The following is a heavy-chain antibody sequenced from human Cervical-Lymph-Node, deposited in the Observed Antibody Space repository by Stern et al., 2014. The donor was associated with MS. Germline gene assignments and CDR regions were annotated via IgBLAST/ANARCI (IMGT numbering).Heavy chain of an antibody. CDR2: LKSKTDGGTT. Sequence: EVQLVQSGGGLVKPGGSLRLSCAASGFTFSNAWMSWVRQAPGKGLEWVGRLKSKTDGGTTDYAAPVKGRFTISRDDSKNTLYLQMNSLKTEDTAVYYCIGGLLWFGELLFDYWGQGTLVTVSS. V-gene: IGHV3-15*01. CDR1: GFTFSNAW. D-gene: IGHD3-10*01. CDR3: IGGLLWFGELLFDY. J-gene: IGHJ4*02.